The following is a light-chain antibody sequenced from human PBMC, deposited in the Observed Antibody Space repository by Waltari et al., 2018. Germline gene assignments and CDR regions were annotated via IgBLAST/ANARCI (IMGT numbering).Light chain of an antibody. J-gene: IGLJ1*01. CDR1: SSDIGAYNF. Sequence: QSALTHPASVSGSPGQSITISCTGTSSDIGAYNFVSWYQKHPGKAPKVLIYDVNNRPSGVSSRFSGSKSGNTASLTISGLQAEDEAGYYCSSYTTGSTRYVFGSGTKVTVL. V-gene: IGLV2-14*03. CDR3: SSYTTGSTRYV. CDR2: DVN.